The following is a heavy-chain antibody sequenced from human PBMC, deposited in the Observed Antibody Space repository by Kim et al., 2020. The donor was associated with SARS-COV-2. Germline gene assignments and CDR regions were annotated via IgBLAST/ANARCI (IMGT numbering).Heavy chain of an antibody. J-gene: IGHJ4*02. V-gene: IGHV3-15*01. Sequence: AAPVKGRFTISRDDSKNTLYLQMNSLKTEDTAVYYCTTGYYDSSGPYFDYWGQGTLVTVSS. D-gene: IGHD3-22*01. CDR3: TTGYYDSSGPYFDY.